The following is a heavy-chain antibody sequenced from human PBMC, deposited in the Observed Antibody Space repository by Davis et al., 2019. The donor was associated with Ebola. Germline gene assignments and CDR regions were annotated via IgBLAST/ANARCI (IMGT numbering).Heavy chain of an antibody. CDR2: ISYDGSNK. CDR1: GFTFSSYA. D-gene: IGHD1-26*01. V-gene: IGHV3-30-3*01. Sequence: GESLKISCAASGFTFSSYAMHWVRQAPGKGLEWVAVISYDGSNKYYADSVKGRFTISRDNSKNTLYLQMNSLRAEDTAVYYCARVVVGATYDAFDIWGQGTMVTVSS. J-gene: IGHJ3*02. CDR3: ARVVVGATYDAFDI.